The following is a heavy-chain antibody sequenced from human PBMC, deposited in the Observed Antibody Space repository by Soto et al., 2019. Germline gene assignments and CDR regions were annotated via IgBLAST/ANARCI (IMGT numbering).Heavy chain of an antibody. D-gene: IGHD3-10*01. Sequence: QVQLVESGGGVVQPGRSLRLSCAASGFTFSDYDMHWVRQPPGKGLEWVALISYHGNISNFADSVKGRITISRDNSKNILYLQMNSLRPDDTAVYFCARVITGRASFWGQGTQVTVSS. J-gene: IGHJ4*02. CDR3: ARVITGRASF. V-gene: IGHV3-30*04. CDR2: ISYHGNIS. CDR1: GFTFSDYD.